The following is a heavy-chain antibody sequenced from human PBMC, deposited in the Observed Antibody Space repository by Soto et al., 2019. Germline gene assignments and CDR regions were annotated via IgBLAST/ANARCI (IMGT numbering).Heavy chain of an antibody. D-gene: IGHD7-27*01. Sequence: PWGSLRLSCAASGFPFINYAMSWVRQAPGKGLEWVSGISASGGTTFYADSDSVKGRFTISRDNSKNTLYLQMRSLRIEDSAVYYCTGAESPDTANFSLYWGQGPPVPVSS. CDR3: TGAESPDTANFSLY. CDR2: ISASGGTT. CDR1: GFPFINYA. J-gene: IGHJ4*02. V-gene: IGHV3-23*01.